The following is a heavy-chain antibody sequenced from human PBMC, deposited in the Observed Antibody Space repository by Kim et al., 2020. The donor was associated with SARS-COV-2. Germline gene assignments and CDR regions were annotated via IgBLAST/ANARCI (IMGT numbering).Heavy chain of an antibody. V-gene: IGHV1-2*02. J-gene: IGHJ5*02. CDR1: GFSFTDYY. Sequence: ASVKVSCKASGFSFTDYYIHWVRQAPGQGLQHMGWINPNSGGTYYVQNFQGRVTMSRDTSITTAYMELSSLRSDDTAIYFCARLSSWGQGTLVTVSS. CDR3: ARLSS. CDR2: INPNSGGT.